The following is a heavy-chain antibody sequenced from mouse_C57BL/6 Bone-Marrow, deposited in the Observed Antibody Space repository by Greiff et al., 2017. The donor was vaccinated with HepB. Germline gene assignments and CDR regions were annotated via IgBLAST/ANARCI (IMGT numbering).Heavy chain of an antibody. CDR3: ARSEVSWDYFDY. CDR1: GYSFTSYY. D-gene: IGHD1-1*01. Sequence: QVQLQQSGPELVKPGASVKISCKASGYSFTSYYIHWVKQRPGQGLEWIGWIYPGSGNTKYNEKFKGKATLTADTSSSTAYMQLSSLTSEDSAVYYCARSEVSWDYFDYWGQGTTLTVSS. CDR2: IYPGSGNT. V-gene: IGHV1-66*01. J-gene: IGHJ2*01.